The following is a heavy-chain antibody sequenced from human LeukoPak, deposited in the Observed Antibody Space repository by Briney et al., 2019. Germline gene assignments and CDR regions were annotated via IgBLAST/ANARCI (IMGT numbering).Heavy chain of an antibody. D-gene: IGHD6-19*01. CDR1: GYTFTNYA. CDR3: VRGHIAVAGIFVY. V-gene: IGHV1-3*01. J-gene: IGHJ4*02. CDR2: INAGNGDT. Sequence: ASVKVSCKTSGYTFTNYAIHWVRQAPGQGLEWMGWINAGNGDTKYSQKFQDRVTITRDTSASTAYMELSSLRSEDTAVYYCVRGHIAVAGIFVYWGQGTLVTVSS.